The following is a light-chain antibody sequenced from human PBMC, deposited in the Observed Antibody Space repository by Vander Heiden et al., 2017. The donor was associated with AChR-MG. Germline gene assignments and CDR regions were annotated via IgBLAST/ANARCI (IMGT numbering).Light chain of an antibody. V-gene: IGKV3-15*01. CDR2: GAS. CDR3: QQYNNWPPHT. Sequence: IVTTQSPAILSVSPGERTTLSCRASQSVSRNLTWYQQKPGQATRLLIYGASTRASGIPARFSGSGSGTEFTLTISSLQSEDFAVYYCQQYNNWPPHTFGQGTKLEIK. J-gene: IGKJ2*01. CDR1: QSVSRN.